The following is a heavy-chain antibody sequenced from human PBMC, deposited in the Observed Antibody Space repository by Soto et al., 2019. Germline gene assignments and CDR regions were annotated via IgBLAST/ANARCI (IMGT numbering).Heavy chain of an antibody. CDR1: GGTFSSYA. CDR3: AGEGKLERGQFDP. Sequence: ASVKVSCKASGGTFSSYAISWVRQAPGQGLEWMGGIIPIFGTANYAQKFQGRVTITADESTSTAYMELSSLRSEDTAVYYCAGEGKLERGQFDPWGQGTLVTV. J-gene: IGHJ5*02. V-gene: IGHV1-69*13. D-gene: IGHD1-1*01. CDR2: IIPIFGTA.